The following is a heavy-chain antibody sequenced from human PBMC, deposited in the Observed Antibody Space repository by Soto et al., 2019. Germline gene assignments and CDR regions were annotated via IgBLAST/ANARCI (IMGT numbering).Heavy chain of an antibody. D-gene: IGHD1-1*01. V-gene: IGHV5-10-1*01. CDR1: GYSFTSYW. Sequence: PGESLKISCKGSGYSFTSYWISWVRQMPGKGLEWIGRIDPSDSYTNYSPSFQGHVTISADKSISTAYLQWSSLKASDTALYYCARERTFHHTSPTKDYNGMDVWDPRTTLTVSS. CDR2: IDPSDSYT. CDR3: ARERTFHHTSPTKDYNGMDV. J-gene: IGHJ6*02.